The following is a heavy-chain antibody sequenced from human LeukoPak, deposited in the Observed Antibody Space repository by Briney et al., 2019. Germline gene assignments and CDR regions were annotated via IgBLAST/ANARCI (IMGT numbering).Heavy chain of an antibody. V-gene: IGHV3-23*01. CDR2: ISGSGGST. D-gene: IGHD6-13*01. CDR1: GFTCSSNA. CDR3: AKDGSSWYSPNDY. Sequence: GGSLRLSCAASGFTCSSNAMSWVRQAPGNGLEWVSAISGSGGSTYYADSGKGRFTISRDNSKNTLDLQRNSLRAEDTAVYYCAKDGSSWYSPNDYWGQGTLDTVSS. J-gene: IGHJ4*02.